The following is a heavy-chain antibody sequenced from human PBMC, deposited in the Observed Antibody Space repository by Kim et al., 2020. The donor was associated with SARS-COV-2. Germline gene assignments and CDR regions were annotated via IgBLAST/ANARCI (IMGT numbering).Heavy chain of an antibody. V-gene: IGHV3-66*01. Sequence: GALRLSCAASGITISSKNMSWVRQAPGKGLEWVSVIYSGGKTYYADSVKGRFTISRDNSENTVYLQMNSLRAEDTAVYYCARGFCLDWGQGTLVTVSS. J-gene: IGHJ4*02. CDR1: GITISSKN. D-gene: IGHD3-3*01. CDR3: ARGFCLD. CDR2: IYSGGKT.